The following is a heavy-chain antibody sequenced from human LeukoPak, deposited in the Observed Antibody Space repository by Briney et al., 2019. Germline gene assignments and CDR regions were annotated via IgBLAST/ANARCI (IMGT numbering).Heavy chain of an antibody. Sequence: SETLSLTCTVSGGSISSGGYYWSWIRQPPGKGLEWIGYIYHSGSTYYNPSLKSRVTISVDRSKNQFSLKLSSVTAADTAVYYCARERPPILPFDPWGQGTLVTVSS. CDR3: ARERPPILPFDP. V-gene: IGHV4-30-2*01. CDR1: GGSISSGGYY. CDR2: IYHSGST. J-gene: IGHJ5*02.